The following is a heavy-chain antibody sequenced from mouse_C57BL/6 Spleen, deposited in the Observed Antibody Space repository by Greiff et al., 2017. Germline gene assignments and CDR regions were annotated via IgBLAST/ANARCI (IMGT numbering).Heavy chain of an antibody. V-gene: IGHV1-76*01. CDR1: GYTFTDYY. CDR2: IYPGSGIT. J-gene: IGHJ2*01. D-gene: IGHD3-1*01. Sequence: QVQLQQSGAELVRPGASVKLSCQASGYTFTDYYINWVKQRPGQGLEWIARIYPGSGITYYNEKFKGKATLTAEKSCSTAYMHLSSLTSEDSAVYFCARGTGQDYWGQGTTLTVS. CDR3: ARGTGQDY.